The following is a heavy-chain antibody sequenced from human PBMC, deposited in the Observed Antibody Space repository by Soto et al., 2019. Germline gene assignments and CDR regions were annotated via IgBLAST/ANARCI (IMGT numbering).Heavy chain of an antibody. J-gene: IGHJ4*02. Sequence: GGSLRLSCAASGFTFSDYYMSWIRQAPGKGLEWVSYISSSSSYTNYADSVKGRFTISRDNAKNSLYLQMNSLRAEDTAVYYCGRRGYSYGFDYWGQGTLVTVSS. CDR3: GRRGYSYGFDY. CDR1: GFTFSDYY. V-gene: IGHV3-11*06. D-gene: IGHD5-18*01. CDR2: ISSSSSYT.